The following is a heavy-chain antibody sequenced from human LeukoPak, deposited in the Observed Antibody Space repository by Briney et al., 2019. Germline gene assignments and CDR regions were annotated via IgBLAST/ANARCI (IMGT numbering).Heavy chain of an antibody. CDR1: GYTFTGYY. Sequence: ASVKVSCKASGYTFTGYYMHWVRQAPGQGLEWMGWINPNSGGTNYAQKFQGRVTMTRDMSISTAYMELSRLRSDDTAVYYCARGITNIVVVPAALPGDYMDVWGKGTTVTVSS. CDR2: INPNSGGT. CDR3: ARGITNIVVVPAALPGDYMDV. J-gene: IGHJ6*03. V-gene: IGHV1-2*02. D-gene: IGHD2-2*01.